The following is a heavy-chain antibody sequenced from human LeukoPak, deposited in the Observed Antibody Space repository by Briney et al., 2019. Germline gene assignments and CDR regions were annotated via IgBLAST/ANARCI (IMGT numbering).Heavy chain of an antibody. J-gene: IGHJ4*02. CDR3: ARTYYYGSGSYQPYDY. CDR2: ISSSSSYI. V-gene: IGHV3-21*01. Sequence: GGSLRLSCAASGFTFSSYSMNWVRQAPGKGLEWVSSISSSSSYIYYADSVKGRFTISRDNAKNSLYLQMNSLRAEDTAVYYCARTYYYGSGSYQPYDYWGQGTLVTVSS. CDR1: GFTFSSYS. D-gene: IGHD3-10*01.